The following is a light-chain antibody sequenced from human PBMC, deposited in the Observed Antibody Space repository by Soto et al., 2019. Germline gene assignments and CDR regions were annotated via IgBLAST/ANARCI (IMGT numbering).Light chain of an antibody. CDR3: QQSTNWPLT. CDR1: RSVTTF. CDR2: DAS. J-gene: IGKJ4*01. V-gene: IGKV3-11*01. Sequence: EIVLTQSPANLSLSPGERATLSCRASRSVTTFLAWYQQKPGQAPRLLIYDASKRATGVPTRFSGSGSGTDFTLTISSLEPEDFAVYHCQQSTNWPLTFGGGTKVERK.